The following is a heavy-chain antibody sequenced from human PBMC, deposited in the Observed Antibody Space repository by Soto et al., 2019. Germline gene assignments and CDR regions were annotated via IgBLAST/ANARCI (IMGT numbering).Heavy chain of an antibody. J-gene: IGHJ4*01. CDR1: GYTFTSYG. D-gene: IGHD2-8*01. CDR3: ARDSFALAKYAPFDY. Sequence: QVQLVQSGAEVKKPGASVKVSCKASGYTFTSYGISWVRQAPGQGLEWMGWISAYNGNTNYAQKLQGRDNMTTDTSTSTDYMELRSLRSDDTAVYYCARDSFALAKYAPFDYWGHGTLVTVSS. CDR2: ISAYNGNT. V-gene: IGHV1-18*01.